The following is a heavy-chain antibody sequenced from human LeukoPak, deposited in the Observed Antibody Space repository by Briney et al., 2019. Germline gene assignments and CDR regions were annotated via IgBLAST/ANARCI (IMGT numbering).Heavy chain of an antibody. J-gene: IGHJ4*02. CDR3: ARGGRLRRNNFDY. Sequence: PSETLSLTCAVYGGSFSGHYWSWIRQPPGKGLEWIGEINHSGSTNYNPSLKSRVTTSVDTSKNQFSLKLSSVTAADAAVYYCARGGRLRRNNFDYWGQGTLVTVSS. V-gene: IGHV4-34*01. D-gene: IGHD1/OR15-1a*01. CDR2: INHSGST. CDR1: GGSFSGHY.